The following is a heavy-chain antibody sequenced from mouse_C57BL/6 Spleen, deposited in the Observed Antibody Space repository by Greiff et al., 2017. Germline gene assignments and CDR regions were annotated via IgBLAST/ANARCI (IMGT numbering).Heavy chain of an antibody. CDR1: GYTFTSYW. V-gene: IGHV1-7*01. J-gene: IGHJ1*03. CDR3: ARSELGEDWYFDV. Sequence: VQLQQSGAELAKPGASVKLSCKASGYTFTSYWMHWVKQRPGQGLEWIGYINPSSGYTKYNQKFKDKATLTADKSSSTAYMQLSSLTYEDSAVYYCARSELGEDWYFDVWGTGTTVTVSS. D-gene: IGHD4-1*01. CDR2: INPSSGYT.